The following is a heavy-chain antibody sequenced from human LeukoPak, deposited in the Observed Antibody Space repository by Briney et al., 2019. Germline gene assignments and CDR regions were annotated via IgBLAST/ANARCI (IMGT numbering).Heavy chain of an antibody. J-gene: IGHJ5*02. D-gene: IGHD3-16*01. V-gene: IGHV1-46*01. CDR3: ARSFSHGDNWFDP. CDR2: INPSGGST. Sequence: ASVKVSCKASGGTFSSYAISWVRQAPGQGLEWMGIINPSGGSTSYAQKFQGRVTMTRDMSTSTVYMELSSLRSEDTAVYYCARSFSHGDNWFDPWGQGTLVTVSS. CDR1: GGTFSSYA.